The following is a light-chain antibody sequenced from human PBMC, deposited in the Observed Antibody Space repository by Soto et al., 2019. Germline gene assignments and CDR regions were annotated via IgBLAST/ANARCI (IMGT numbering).Light chain of an antibody. J-gene: IGLJ2*01. CDR3: SSYAGSSTVV. Sequence: QSALTQPASVSGSPGQSITISCTGTSSDVGNYNLVSWYQQHPGKAPKLMIYEVSKRPSGVSNRFSGSKSGNTASLTISGLQAEDEADYYCSSYAGSSTVVFGGGTQLTVL. V-gene: IGLV2-23*02. CDR1: SSDVGNYNL. CDR2: EVS.